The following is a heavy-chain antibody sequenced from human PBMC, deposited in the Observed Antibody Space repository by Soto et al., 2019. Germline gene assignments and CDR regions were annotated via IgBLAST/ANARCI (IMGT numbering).Heavy chain of an antibody. CDR1: DGSRSGED. CDR3: ASHMGYGLSRLDP. D-gene: IGHD2-8*01. Sequence: SETLSLTCTVSDGSRSGEDWSWTRQPPGQGLEWIGEINHSGSTNYNPSLKSRVTISVDTSKNQFSLKLSSVTAADTAVYYWASHMGYGLSRLDPWGQGTLVTVS. V-gene: IGHV4-34*01. CDR2: INHSGST. J-gene: IGHJ5*02.